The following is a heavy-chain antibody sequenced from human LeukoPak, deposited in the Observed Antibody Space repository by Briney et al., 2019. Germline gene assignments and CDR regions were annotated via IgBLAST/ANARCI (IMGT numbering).Heavy chain of an antibody. D-gene: IGHD4-17*01. CDR3: ARTYGDYPYYFDY. CDR2: IKQDGSEK. J-gene: IGHJ4*02. Sequence: GGSLRLSCAASGFTFSSYWMSWVRQAPGKGLEWVANIKQDGSEKYYVDSVKGRFTISRDNAKDSLYLQMNSLRAEDTAVYYCARTYGDYPYYFDYWGQGTLVTVSS. CDR1: GFTFSSYW. V-gene: IGHV3-7*01.